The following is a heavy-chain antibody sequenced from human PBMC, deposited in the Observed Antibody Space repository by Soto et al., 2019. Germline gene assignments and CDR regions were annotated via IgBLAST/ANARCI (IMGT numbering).Heavy chain of an antibody. CDR3: ARSRQYSSSWYGGVYGMDV. CDR1: GYSFTSYW. J-gene: IGHJ6*02. Sequence: PGESLKISCMGSGYSFTSYWISWVRQMPGKGLEWMGRIDPSDSYTNYSPSFQGHVTISADKSISTAYLQWSSLKASDTAMYYCARSRQYSSSWYGGVYGMDVWGQGTTVTVSS. CDR2: IDPSDSYT. D-gene: IGHD6-13*01. V-gene: IGHV5-10-1*01.